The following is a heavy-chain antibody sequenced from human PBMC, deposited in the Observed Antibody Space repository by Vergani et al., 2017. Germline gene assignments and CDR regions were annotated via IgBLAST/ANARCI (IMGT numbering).Heavy chain of an antibody. CDR3: ARDTVTGSRYFDY. CDR1: GFTVSSNY. J-gene: IGHJ4*02. CDR2: IYSCGST. Sequence: EVQLVESGGGLIQPGGSLRLSCAASGFTVSSNYMSWVRQAPGKGLEWVSVIYSCGSTYYADSVKGRFTISRDNSKNTLFLQMNSLRPEDTAVYYCARDTVTGSRYFDYWGQGTLVTVSS. V-gene: IGHV3-66*03. D-gene: IGHD6-19*01.